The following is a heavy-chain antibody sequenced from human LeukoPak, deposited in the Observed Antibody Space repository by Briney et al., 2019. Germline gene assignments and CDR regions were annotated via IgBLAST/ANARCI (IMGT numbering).Heavy chain of an antibody. CDR2: IKQDGSEK. CDR1: GFIFSSYW. J-gene: IGHJ2*01. Sequence: GGSLRLSCAASGFIFSSYWMSWVRQAPGKGLEWVANIKQDGSEKYYVDSVKGRFTISRDNAKNSLYLQMNSLRAEDTAVYYCARDYFSRAALLGYFDLWGRGTLVTVSS. CDR3: ARDYFSRAALLGYFDL. D-gene: IGHD2-15*01. V-gene: IGHV3-7*01.